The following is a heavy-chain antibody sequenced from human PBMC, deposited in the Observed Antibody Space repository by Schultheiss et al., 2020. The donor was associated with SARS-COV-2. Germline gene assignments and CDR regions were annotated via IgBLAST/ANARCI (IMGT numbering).Heavy chain of an antibody. J-gene: IGHJ4*02. D-gene: IGHD3-10*01. Sequence: ASVKVSFKASGYTFTGYYMHWVRQAPGQGLEWMGWINPNSGGTNYAQKFQGRVTMTRDTSISTAYMELSRLRSDDTAVYYCARDRGRITMVRGVIADYWGQGTLVTVSS. CDR1: GYTFTGYY. CDR2: INPNSGGT. V-gene: IGHV1-2*02. CDR3: ARDRGRITMVRGVIADY.